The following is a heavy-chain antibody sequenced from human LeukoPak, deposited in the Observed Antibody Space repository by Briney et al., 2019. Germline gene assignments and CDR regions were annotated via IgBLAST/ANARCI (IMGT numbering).Heavy chain of an antibody. Sequence: SVKVSCKASGGTFSSYAISWVRQAPGQVLEWMGRIIPILGIANYAQKFQGRVTITADKSTSTAYMELSSLRSEDTAVYYCARDSSGWYGVTGPRHFDYWGQGTLVTVSS. D-gene: IGHD6-19*01. CDR3: ARDSSGWYGVTGPRHFDY. V-gene: IGHV1-69*04. J-gene: IGHJ4*02. CDR1: GGTFSSYA. CDR2: IIPILGIA.